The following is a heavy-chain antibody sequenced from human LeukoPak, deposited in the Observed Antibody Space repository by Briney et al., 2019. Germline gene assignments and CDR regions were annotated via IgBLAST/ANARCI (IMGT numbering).Heavy chain of an antibody. Sequence: PGGSLRLSCAASGFTFSSYAMSWVRQAPGKGLEWVSTFTGGGTGTYYADSVKGRFTISRDNSKNTLYLQMNSLRAEDTAVYYCVVEWELGYWGQGTLVTVSS. J-gene: IGHJ4*02. CDR1: GFTFSSYA. CDR2: FTGGGTGT. V-gene: IGHV3-23*01. CDR3: VVEWELGY. D-gene: IGHD1-26*01.